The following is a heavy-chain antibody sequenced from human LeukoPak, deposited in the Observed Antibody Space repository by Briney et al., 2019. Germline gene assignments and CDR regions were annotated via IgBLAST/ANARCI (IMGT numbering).Heavy chain of an antibody. D-gene: IGHD2-15*01. CDR2: NHNTGST. Sequence: SETLSLTCTVSGGSISTFHWSWIRQPPGRGLEWIGFNHNTGSTNYNPSLNSRVTISVDTSKNQFFLKLSSVTAADTAVYYCARHVHCSGGSCYRYGMYGWGQGTTVTVSS. J-gene: IGHJ6*02. CDR1: GGSISTFH. CDR3: ARHVHCSGGSCYRYGMYG. V-gene: IGHV4-59*08.